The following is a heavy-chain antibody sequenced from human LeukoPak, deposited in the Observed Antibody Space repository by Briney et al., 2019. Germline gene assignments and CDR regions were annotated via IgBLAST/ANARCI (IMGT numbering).Heavy chain of an antibody. J-gene: IGHJ4*02. V-gene: IGHV3-21*01. CDR1: GFTFSSYS. CDR3: ARDLRQSIAAH. Sequence: GGSLRLSCAASGFTFSSYSMNWVRQASGKGLEWVSSISSSSSYIYYADSEKGRFTISRDNAKNSLYLQMNSLRAEDTAVYYCARDLRQSIAAHWGQGTLVTVSS. CDR2: ISSSSSYI. D-gene: IGHD6-6*01.